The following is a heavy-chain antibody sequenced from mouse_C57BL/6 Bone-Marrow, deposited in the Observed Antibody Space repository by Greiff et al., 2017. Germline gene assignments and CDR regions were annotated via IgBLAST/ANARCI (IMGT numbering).Heavy chain of an antibody. CDR3: ARYYYGSSYDWYFDV. CDR2: IYPRSGNT. Sequence: VKLVESGAELARPGASVKLSCKASGYTFTSYGISWVKQRTGQGLEWIGEIYPRSGNTYYNEKFKGKATLTADKSSSTAYMELRSLTSEDSAVYFCARYYYGSSYDWYFDVWGTGTTVTVSS. J-gene: IGHJ1*03. D-gene: IGHD1-1*01. CDR1: GYTFTSYG. V-gene: IGHV1-81*01.